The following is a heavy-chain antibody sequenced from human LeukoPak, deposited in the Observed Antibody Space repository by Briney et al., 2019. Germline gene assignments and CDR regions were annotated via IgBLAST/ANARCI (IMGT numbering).Heavy chain of an antibody. V-gene: IGHV5-51*01. CDR2: IYPSDSDT. D-gene: IGHD1-26*01. CDR3: ARGGTYLGH. CDR1: GYSFTTYW. Sequence: GESLKISCETSGYSFTTYWIGWVRQMPGKGLEWMGIIYPSDSDTRYSPSLQGQVSISADKSISTAYLQWSSLKASDTAMYYCARGGTYLGHWGQGTLVTVSS. J-gene: IGHJ4*02.